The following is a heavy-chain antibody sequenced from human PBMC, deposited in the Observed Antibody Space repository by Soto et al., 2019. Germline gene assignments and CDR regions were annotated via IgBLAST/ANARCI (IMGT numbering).Heavy chain of an antibody. CDR1: GYTFTGYY. J-gene: IGHJ6*02. D-gene: IGHD3-3*01. CDR3: ARSHAATIFHYYGMDV. V-gene: IGHV1-2*02. Sequence: QVQLVQSGAEVKKPGGSVKVSCKASGYTFTGYYMHWVRQAPGQVLEWMGWINPNSGGTNYAQKFQGRVTMPRDTYISTAYMELSMLRSDDTAVYYCARSHAATIFHYYGMDVWGQGTTVTVSS. CDR2: INPNSGGT.